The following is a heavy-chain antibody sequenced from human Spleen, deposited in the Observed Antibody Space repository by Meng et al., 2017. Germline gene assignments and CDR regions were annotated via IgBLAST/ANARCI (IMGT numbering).Heavy chain of an antibody. D-gene: IGHD3-22*01. J-gene: IGHJ3*02. V-gene: IGHV3-33*01. CDR3: ARYDSEEDAYDI. CDR2: IWYDGSKI. CDR1: GFTFSSYG. Sequence: GESLKISCAASGFTFSSYGMHWVRQAPGKGLEWVAVIWYDGSKIYYADSVKGRFTISRDNSKNTLYLQMNSLRAEDRAVYYCARYDSEEDAYDIWGQGTMVTVSS.